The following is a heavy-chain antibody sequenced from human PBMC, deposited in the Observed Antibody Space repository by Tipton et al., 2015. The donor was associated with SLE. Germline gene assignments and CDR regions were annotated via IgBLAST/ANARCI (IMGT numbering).Heavy chain of an antibody. V-gene: IGHV1-2*06. D-gene: IGHD6-6*01. CDR3: ARAGWQLADAFDI. Sequence: QSGPEVKEPGASVKVSCKASGYTFIGYYIHWVRQAPGQGLEWMGRIDPYTGVTDFAQSFQGRVTMTTDTSTTTAYMELSSLRSDDTAVYYCARAGWQLADAFDIWGQGTMVTVSS. J-gene: IGHJ3*02. CDR1: GYTFIGYY. CDR2: IDPYTGVT.